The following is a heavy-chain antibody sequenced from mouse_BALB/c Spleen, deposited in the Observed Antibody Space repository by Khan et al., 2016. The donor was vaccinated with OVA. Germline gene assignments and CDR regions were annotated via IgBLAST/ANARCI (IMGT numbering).Heavy chain of an antibody. CDR3: ARDYWFTY. V-gene: IGHV5-6-5*01. Sequence: EVELVESGGGLVKPGGSLKLSCAASGFTFSNYAMSWVRQTPEKRLEWVASISSGGNTYYPDSVKGRFTISRDNARNILYLQMSILRSEDTAMYYCARDYWFTYWGQGTLVTVSA. J-gene: IGHJ3*01. CDR1: GFTFSNYA. CDR2: ISSGGNT.